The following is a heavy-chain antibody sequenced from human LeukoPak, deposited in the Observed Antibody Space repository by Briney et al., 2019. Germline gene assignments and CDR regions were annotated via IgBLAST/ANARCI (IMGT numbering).Heavy chain of an antibody. V-gene: IGHV3-53*01. J-gene: IGHJ6*04. Sequence: GGSLRLSCAASGFTVSSNSMSWVRQAPGKGLGWVSVIYSGGSTFYADSVKGRFTISRDNSKNTLYLQMNSLRAEDTAVYYCAELGITMIGGVWGKGTTVTISS. D-gene: IGHD3-10*02. CDR2: IYSGGST. CDR1: GFTVSSNS. CDR3: AELGITMIGGV.